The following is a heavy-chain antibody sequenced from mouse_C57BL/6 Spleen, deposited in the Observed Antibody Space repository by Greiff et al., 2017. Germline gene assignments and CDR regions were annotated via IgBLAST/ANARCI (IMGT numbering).Heavy chain of an antibody. D-gene: IGHD3-2*02. J-gene: IGHJ4*01. Sequence: QVQLQQSDAELVKPGASVKISCKVSGYTFTDHTIHWMKQRPEQGLEWIGYIYPRDGSTKYNEKFKGKATLTADKSSSTAYMQLNSLTSEDSAVYFCAIDSSGYRYYYAMDYWGQGTSVTVSS. CDR1: GYTFTDHT. V-gene: IGHV1-78*01. CDR2: IYPRDGST. CDR3: AIDSSGYRYYYAMDY.